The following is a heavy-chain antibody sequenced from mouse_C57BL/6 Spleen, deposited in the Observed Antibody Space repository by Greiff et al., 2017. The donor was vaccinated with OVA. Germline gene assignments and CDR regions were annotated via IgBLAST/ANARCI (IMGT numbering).Heavy chain of an antibody. CDR1: GYTFTSYT. CDR3: ATSNYDAMDY. J-gene: IGHJ4*01. V-gene: IGHV1-4*01. Sequence: QVQLKESGAELARPGASVKMSCKASGYTFTSYTMHWVKQRPGQGLEWIGYINPSSGYTKYNQKFKDKATLTADKSSSTAYMQLSSLTSEDSAVYYCATSNYDAMDYWGQGTSVTVSS. D-gene: IGHD2-5*01. CDR2: INPSSGYT.